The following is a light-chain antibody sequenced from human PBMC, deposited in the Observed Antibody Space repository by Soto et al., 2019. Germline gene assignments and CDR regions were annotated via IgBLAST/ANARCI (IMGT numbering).Light chain of an antibody. J-gene: IGKJ3*01. CDR2: AAS. CDR1: QGIRNF. CDR3: QLSSSGPV. Sequence: DIQMTQSPTSLSASVGDRVTITCRASQGIRNFVAWYQQKPGKAPKLLIYAASTLQSGVPSRFSGSGTGTDFTLTINSLQREDAATFSWQLSSSGPVFGPGTKVEIK. V-gene: IGKV1-27*01.